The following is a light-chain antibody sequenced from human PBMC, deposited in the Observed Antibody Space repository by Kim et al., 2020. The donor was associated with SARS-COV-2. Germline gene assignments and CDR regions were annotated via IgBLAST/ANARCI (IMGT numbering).Light chain of an antibody. CDR3: QVWDSSSDHWV. Sequence: APGKTARITCGGNNIGSNSVLWYQQKPGQAPVLVIYYDSDRPSGIPERFSGSNSGNTATLTISRVEAGDEADYYCQVWDSSSDHWVFGGGTQLTVL. J-gene: IGLJ3*02. V-gene: IGLV3-21*04. CDR2: YDS. CDR1: NIGSNS.